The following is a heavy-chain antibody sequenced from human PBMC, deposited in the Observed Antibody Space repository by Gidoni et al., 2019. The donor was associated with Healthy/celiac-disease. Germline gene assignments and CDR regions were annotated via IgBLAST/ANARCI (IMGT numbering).Heavy chain of an antibody. Sequence: QLQLQESGSGLVKPSQTLSLTCAVSGGSISSGGYSWSWIRQPPGKGLEWIGYIYHSGSTYYNPSLKSRVTISVDRSKNQFSLKLSSVTAADTAVYYCARATPSPYGPYYYYYMDVWGKGTTVTVSS. V-gene: IGHV4-30-2*01. J-gene: IGHJ6*03. CDR3: ARATPSPYGPYYYYYMDV. D-gene: IGHD3-10*01. CDR1: GGSISSGGYS. CDR2: IYHSGST.